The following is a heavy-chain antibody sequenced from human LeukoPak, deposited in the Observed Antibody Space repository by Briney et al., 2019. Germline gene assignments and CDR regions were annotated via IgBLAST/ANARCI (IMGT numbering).Heavy chain of an antibody. CDR2: IYYSGST. D-gene: IGHD3-10*01. J-gene: IGHJ4*02. Sequence: PSETLSLTCTVSGGSISSSSDYWGWIRQPPGKGLEWIGSIYYSGSTYYNPSLKSRVTISVDTSKNQFSLKLSSVTAADTAVYYCARDLKGIDYWGQGTLVTVSS. CDR1: GGSISSSSDY. CDR3: ARDLKGIDY. V-gene: IGHV4-39*07.